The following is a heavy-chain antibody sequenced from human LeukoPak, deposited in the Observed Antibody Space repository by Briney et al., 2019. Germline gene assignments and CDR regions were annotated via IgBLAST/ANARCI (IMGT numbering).Heavy chain of an antibody. D-gene: IGHD5-12*01. CDR2: IIPIFGTA. CDR1: GGTFSSYA. V-gene: IGHV1-69*13. CDR3: ARGGDSGYDYGISYYFDY. Sequence: ASVKVSCKASGGTFSSYAISWVRQAPGQGLEWMGGIIPIFGTANYAQKFQDRVTITADESTSTAYMELSSLRSEDTAVYYCARGGDSGYDYGISYYFDYWGQGTLVTVSS. J-gene: IGHJ4*02.